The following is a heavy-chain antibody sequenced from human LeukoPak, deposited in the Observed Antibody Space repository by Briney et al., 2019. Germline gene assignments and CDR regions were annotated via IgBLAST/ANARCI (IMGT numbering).Heavy chain of an antibody. CDR1: GGSISSYY. CDR3: VGQDYGGTLDY. CDR2: FYYSGSP. D-gene: IGHD4-23*01. Sequence: PSETLSLTCTVSGGSISSYYWSWLRQPPGEGREWIGYFYYSGSPTFNSSLKRRVTLLEDTSQGQSSLKLRSLTAADTAVYYCVGQDYGGTLDYWGQGTLVTVSS. V-gene: IGHV4-59*08. J-gene: IGHJ4*02.